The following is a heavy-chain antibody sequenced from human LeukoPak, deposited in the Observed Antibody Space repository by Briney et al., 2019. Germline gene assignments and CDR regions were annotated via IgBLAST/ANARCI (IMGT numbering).Heavy chain of an antibody. CDR2: ISGSGGST. D-gene: IGHD3-16*01. CDR1: GFTFSSYA. J-gene: IGHJ4*02. V-gene: IGHV3-23*01. Sequence: PGGSLRLSCAASGFTFSSYAMSWVRQAPGKGLEWASGISGSGGSTYYADSVKGRFTISRDNSKNTLYLQMNSLRAEDTAVYYCAKGTFREGTFDYWGQGTLVTASS. CDR3: AKGTFREGTFDY.